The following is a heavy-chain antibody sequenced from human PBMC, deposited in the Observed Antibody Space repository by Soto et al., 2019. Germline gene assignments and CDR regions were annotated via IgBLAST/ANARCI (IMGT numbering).Heavy chain of an antibody. CDR2: IRGSDGTT. D-gene: IGHD5-12*01. Sequence: EVQLLDSGGGLVQPGGSLRLSCEASGFSFSTFDMSWVRQAPGKGLQCVSFIRGSDGTTYYADSVRGRFTIARDNSRNTLYLQMNSLRADDTALYYCAKGAWLDSWGRGTRVTVSS. CDR3: AKGAWLDS. V-gene: IGHV3-23*01. J-gene: IGHJ4*02. CDR1: GFSFSTFD.